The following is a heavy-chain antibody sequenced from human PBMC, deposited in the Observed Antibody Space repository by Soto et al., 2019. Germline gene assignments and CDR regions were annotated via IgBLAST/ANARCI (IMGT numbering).Heavy chain of an antibody. Sequence: GGSLRLSCAASGFTFSNYWMHWVRQAPGKGLVWVSRINVEGSSTSFAVSVRGRFTISRDNAKNTLYLQMNSLRVEDTAIYYCARGPSVSYWYFDLWGRGTLVTVSS. J-gene: IGHJ2*01. CDR1: GFTFSNYW. V-gene: IGHV3-74*01. CDR3: ARGPSVSYWYFDL. CDR2: INVEGSST. D-gene: IGHD2-8*01.